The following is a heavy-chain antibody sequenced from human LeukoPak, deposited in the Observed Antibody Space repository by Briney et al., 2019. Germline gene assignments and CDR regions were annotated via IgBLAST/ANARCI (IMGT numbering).Heavy chain of an antibody. J-gene: IGHJ4*02. CDR3: ASRRPGYSYGWYYFDY. D-gene: IGHD5-18*01. CDR2: IYHSGST. CDR1: GYSISSGYY. V-gene: IGHV4-38-2*01. Sequence: SETLSLTRAVSGYSISSGYYWGWIRQPPGKGLEWIGSIYHSGSTYYNPSLKSRVTISVDTSKNQFSLKLSSVTAADTAVYYCASRRPGYSYGWYYFDYWGQGTLVTVSS.